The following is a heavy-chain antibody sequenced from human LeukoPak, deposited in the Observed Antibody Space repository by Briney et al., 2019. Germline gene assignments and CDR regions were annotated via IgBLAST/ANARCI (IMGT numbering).Heavy chain of an antibody. CDR1: GFTFSSYA. CDR3: ARGAPRHYYDSSDPLTPDFDY. J-gene: IGHJ4*02. V-gene: IGHV3-30-3*01. Sequence: GGSLRLSCAASGFTFSSYAMHWVRQAPGKGLEWVAVISYDGSNKYYADSVKGRFTISGDNSKNTLYLQMNSLRAEDTAVYYCARGAPRHYYDSSDPLTPDFDYWGQGTLVTVSS. D-gene: IGHD3-22*01. CDR2: ISYDGSNK.